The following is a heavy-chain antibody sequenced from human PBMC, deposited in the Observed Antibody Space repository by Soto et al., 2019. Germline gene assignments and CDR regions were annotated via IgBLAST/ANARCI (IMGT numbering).Heavy chain of an antibody. D-gene: IGHD2-21*02. V-gene: IGHV4-34*02. CDR3: ARGGYGGDAGLGQLDY. CDR1: GGSFSGYF. J-gene: IGHJ4*02. CDR2: IIHSGST. Sequence: QVQLQQWGAGLLKPSETLSLTCVVYGGSFSGYFWSWIRQPPGKGLEWIGEIIHSGSTNYNPSLRRRVTISVDTSKNQFSLTLSSVTAADTAVYYCARGGYGGDAGLGQLDYWGQGTLVTVSS.